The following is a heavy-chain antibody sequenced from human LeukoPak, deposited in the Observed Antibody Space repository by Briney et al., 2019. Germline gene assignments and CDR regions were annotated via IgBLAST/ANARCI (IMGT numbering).Heavy chain of an antibody. V-gene: IGHV3-43*02. CDR3: AKDSAAGHYYHGMDV. Sequence: GGSLRLSCAGSGFKFDDYASYWVRQAPGKGLEWVSRTRVNGDSIYSGDSVKGRFTISRDNSKNSLYLQMNSLRTEDTALYYCAKDSAAGHYYHGMDVWGQGTMVTVSS. CDR2: TRVNGDSI. CDR1: GFKFDDYA. J-gene: IGHJ6*02. D-gene: IGHD6-13*01.